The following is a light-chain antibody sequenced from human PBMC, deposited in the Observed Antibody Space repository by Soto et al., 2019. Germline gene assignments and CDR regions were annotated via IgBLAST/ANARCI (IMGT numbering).Light chain of an antibody. CDR2: GAS. Sequence: EIVMTQSPATLSVSPGQRATLSCRASQSVSSNLAWYQQKPGQAPRLLIYGASTRATVIPTRFSGSGSGTEFTLTISSLQSEDFATYYCQQHGQWPITFGQGTRLEIK. J-gene: IGKJ5*01. CDR1: QSVSSN. CDR3: QQHGQWPIT. V-gene: IGKV3-15*01.